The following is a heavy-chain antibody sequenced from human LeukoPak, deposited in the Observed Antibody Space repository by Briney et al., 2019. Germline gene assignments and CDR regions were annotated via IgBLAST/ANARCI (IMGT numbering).Heavy chain of an antibody. V-gene: IGHV3-7*01. J-gene: IGHJ5*02. D-gene: IGHD3-10*01. CDR1: GFTFSSYL. CDR3: ARNSGSHP. Sequence: PGGSLRLSCAASGFTFSSYLMTWVRQAPGKGLEWVANIKQDGSEKYHVDSVKGRFTISRDNAKNSLYLQMNSLRAEDTAVYYCARNSGSHPWGQGTLVTVSS. CDR2: IKQDGSEK.